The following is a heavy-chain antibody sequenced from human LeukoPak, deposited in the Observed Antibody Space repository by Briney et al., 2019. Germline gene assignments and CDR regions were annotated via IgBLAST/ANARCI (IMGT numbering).Heavy chain of an antibody. J-gene: IGHJ5*02. CDR3: ARDKGEYGSGARGFTWFDP. Sequence: PSGTLSLTCAVSGGSISSSNWWSWVRQPPGKGLEWIGGIYSSGSTYYNPSLKSRVIVSSDMSKNQFSLMLNSVTAADTVVYYCARDKGEYGSGARGFTWFDPWGQGTLVTVSS. CDR1: GGSISSSNW. V-gene: IGHV4-4*02. D-gene: IGHD3-10*01. CDR2: IYSSGST.